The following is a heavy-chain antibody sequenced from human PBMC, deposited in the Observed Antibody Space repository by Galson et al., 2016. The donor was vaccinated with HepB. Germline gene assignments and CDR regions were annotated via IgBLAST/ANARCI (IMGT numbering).Heavy chain of an antibody. CDR1: GDSISNGGYS. J-gene: IGHJ4*02. Sequence: LSLTCTVSGDSISNGGYSWSWIRQPPGKGLEWIWSIYHTGNTYYNPSLKTRISISVDTSKNLFSLDLGSVTASDTAVYYCARTPGEIFGEVIVFFDYWGQGTLVTVSS. V-gene: IGHV4-30-2*01. CDR2: IYHTGNT. D-gene: IGHD3-3*01. CDR3: ARTPGEIFGEVIVFFDY.